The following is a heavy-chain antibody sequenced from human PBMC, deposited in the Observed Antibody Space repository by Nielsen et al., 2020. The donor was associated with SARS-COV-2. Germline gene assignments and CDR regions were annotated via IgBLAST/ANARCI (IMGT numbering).Heavy chain of an antibody. CDR1: GYTFTSYD. D-gene: IGHD1-7*01. V-gene: IGHV1-8*01. J-gene: IGHJ6*03. CDR2: MNPNSGNT. CDR3: ARAPGTGTAGLSYYYYYMDV. Sequence: ASVKVSCKASGYTFTSYDINWVRQATGQGLEWMGWMNPNSGNTGYAQKFQGRVTMTRNTSISTAYMELSSLRSEDTAVYYRARAPGTGTAGLSYYYYYMDVWGKGTTVTVSS.